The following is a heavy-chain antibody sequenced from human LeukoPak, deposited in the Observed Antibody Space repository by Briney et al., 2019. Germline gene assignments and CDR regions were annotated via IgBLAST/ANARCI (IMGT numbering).Heavy chain of an antibody. CDR1: GGSISSYY. J-gene: IGHJ5*02. CDR3: ARGPRRSWFDP. Sequence: PSETLSLTCTVSGGSISSYYWSWIRQPPGKGLEWIGYIYYSGSTNYNPSLKSRVTISVDTYKNQFSLKLSSVTAADTAVYYCARGPRRSWFDPWGQGTLVSVSS. CDR2: IYYSGST. V-gene: IGHV4-59*01.